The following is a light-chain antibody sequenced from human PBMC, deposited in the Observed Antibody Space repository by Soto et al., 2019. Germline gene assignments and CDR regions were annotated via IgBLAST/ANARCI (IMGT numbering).Light chain of an antibody. CDR2: DGY. J-gene: IGKJ2*01. CDR1: QSIRSW. Sequence: DIQMTQSPSTLSASVGARVTITCRASQSIRSWLVGYQQKPGKVPKLLISDGYSLESGVPSRFSGSSSETEFTLTISSLQPDDFSTYYFQQFNSYPFTFGQGTKLEIK. V-gene: IGKV1-5*01. CDR3: QQFNSYPFT.